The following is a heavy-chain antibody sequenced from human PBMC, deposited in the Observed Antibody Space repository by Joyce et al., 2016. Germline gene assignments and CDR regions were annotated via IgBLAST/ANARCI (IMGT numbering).Heavy chain of an antibody. J-gene: IGHJ4*02. V-gene: IGHV3-49*03. CDR1: GFTFGDYP. CDR3: TRDLRYFQRYYFDY. Sequence: EVQLVESGGGLVQPGRSLSLSCTASGFTFGDYPMSWFRQAPGKGREWVGFIRSKAYGGTTEYAASVKGRFTISRDDSKSIAYLQMNSLKTEDTAVYYCTRDLRYFQRYYFDYWGQGTLVTVSS. CDR2: IRSKAYGGTT. D-gene: IGHD3-9*01.